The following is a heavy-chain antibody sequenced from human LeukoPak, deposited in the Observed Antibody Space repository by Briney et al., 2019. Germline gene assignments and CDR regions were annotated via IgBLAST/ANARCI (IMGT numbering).Heavy chain of an antibody. CDR1: GLTFSNFY. D-gene: IGHD4-17*01. V-gene: IGHV3-74*01. CDR2: INPDGSDT. J-gene: IGHJ4*02. CDR3: ASSPNTVATTDY. Sequence: PGGSLRLSCAASGLTFSNFYMHWVRESPEKALVWVSRINPDGSDTIYADSVKGRFTISRDNAENTLYLHMNSLRVEDTAVYYCASSPNTVATTDYWGQATMVTDSS.